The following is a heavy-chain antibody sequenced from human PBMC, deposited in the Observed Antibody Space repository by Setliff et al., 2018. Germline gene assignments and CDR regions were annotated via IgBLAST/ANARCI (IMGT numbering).Heavy chain of an antibody. Sequence: SETLSLTCTVSGGSISSGGYYWSWIRQHPGKGLEWIGYIYYSGSSYYNPSLKSRVTISVDKSRNQFSLRLTSVTAADTAIYYCTRAYSGSHDYWGQGTLVTVSS. CDR2: IYYSGSS. D-gene: IGHD1-26*01. CDR3: TRAYSGSHDY. CDR1: GGSISSGGYY. V-gene: IGHV4-31*03. J-gene: IGHJ4*02.